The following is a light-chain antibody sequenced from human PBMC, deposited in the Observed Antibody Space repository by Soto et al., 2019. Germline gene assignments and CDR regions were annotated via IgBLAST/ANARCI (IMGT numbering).Light chain of an antibody. CDR3: QVWDRSSEHVV. CDR1: NIGSKS. V-gene: IGLV3-21*04. CDR2: YDS. Sequence: SYELTQPPSVSVAPGKTARITCGGNNIGSKSVHWYQQKPGQAPVLVIYYDSDRPSGIPERFSGSNSGNTATLTISRVEAGDEADYYCQVWDRSSEHVVFGGGTKLTV. J-gene: IGLJ2*01.